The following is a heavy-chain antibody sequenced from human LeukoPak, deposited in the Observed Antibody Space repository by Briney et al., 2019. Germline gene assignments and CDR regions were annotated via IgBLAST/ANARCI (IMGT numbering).Heavy chain of an antibody. D-gene: IGHD3-3*01. J-gene: IGHJ4*02. CDR2: IIPIFGTA. CDR3: ARAITIFGVVIGYFDY. V-gene: IGHV1-69*13. Sequence: GASVKVSCKASGGTFSSYAISWVRQAPGQGFEWMGGIIPIFGTANYAQKFQGRVTITADESTSTAYMELSSLRSEDTAVYYCARAITIFGVVIGYFDYWGQGTLVTVSS. CDR1: GGTFSSYA.